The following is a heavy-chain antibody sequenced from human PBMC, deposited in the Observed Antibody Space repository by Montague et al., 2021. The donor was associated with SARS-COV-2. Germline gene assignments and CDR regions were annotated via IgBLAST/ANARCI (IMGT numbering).Heavy chain of an antibody. CDR2: MYYSGST. D-gene: IGHD3-10*01. V-gene: IGHV4-39*01. Sequence: SETLSLTCTVSGGSISSGTYYWSWIRQPPGKGLEWIGSMYYSGSTYYNPSLKSRVTISVDTSKKQFSLKLSSVTAADTAVYHCAGQPRNHYEAGSYWDLGDDWGQGTLVTVSS. CDR1: GGSISSGTYY. J-gene: IGHJ4*02. CDR3: AGQPRNHYEAGSYWDLGDD.